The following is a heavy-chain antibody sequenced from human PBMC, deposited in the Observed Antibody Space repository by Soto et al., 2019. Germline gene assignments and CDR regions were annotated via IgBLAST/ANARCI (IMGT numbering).Heavy chain of an antibody. CDR1: GFSFSSYT. V-gene: IGHV3-64D*06. CDR2: IDTNGVST. Sequence: GGSLRLSCSVSGFSFSSYTMRWVRQAPEKGLEYVSSIDTNGVSTYYADSVKGRFTISRDNSKNTLYLQMSSLRAEDTAVYYCVKDRYVDYWGQGALVTVSS. CDR3: VKDRYVDY. J-gene: IGHJ4*02.